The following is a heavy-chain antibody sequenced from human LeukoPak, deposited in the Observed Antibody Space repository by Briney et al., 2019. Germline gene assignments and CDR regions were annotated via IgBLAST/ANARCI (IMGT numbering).Heavy chain of an antibody. CDR1: GFTFSSYW. CDR2: IKQDGSEK. D-gene: IGHD2-2*02. J-gene: IGHJ3*02. Sequence: GGSLRLSCAASGFTFSSYWMSWVRQAPGKGLEWVANIKQDGSEKYYVDSVKGRFAISRDNAKNSLYLQMNSLRAEDTAVYYCARDRCSSTSCYTSDAFHIWGQGTMVTVSS. CDR3: ARDRCSSTSCYTSDAFHI. V-gene: IGHV3-7*01.